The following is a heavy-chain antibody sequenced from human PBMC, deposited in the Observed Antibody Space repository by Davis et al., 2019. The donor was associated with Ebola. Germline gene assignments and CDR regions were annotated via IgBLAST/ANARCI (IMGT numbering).Heavy chain of an antibody. V-gene: IGHV3-21*01. CDR2: IGSDGIHT. J-gene: IGHJ4*02. D-gene: IGHD2-2*01. CDR1: GFSFSNSD. CDR3: ARDIPFSCYDY. Sequence: GESLKISCEGTGFSFSNSDMNWVRQAPGKGLEWVSSIGSDGIHTFHADSVKGRFTISRDNAKNSLYLQMNSLRAEDTAVYYCARDIPFSCYDYWGPGTLVTVSS.